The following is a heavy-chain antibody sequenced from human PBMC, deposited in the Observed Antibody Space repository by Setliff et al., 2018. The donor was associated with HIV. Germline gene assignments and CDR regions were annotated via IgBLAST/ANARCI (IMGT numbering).Heavy chain of an antibody. CDR3: ARHPSGWLMAFYMDV. D-gene: IGHD3-22*01. J-gene: IGHJ6*03. CDR2: IYYSGST. CDR1: GGSISSSSYY. V-gene: IGHV4-39*01. Sequence: SETLSLTCTVSGGSISSSSYYWGWIRQPPGKGLEWIGSIYYSGSTYYNPSLKSRVTISVDTSKNQFPLKLSSVTAVDTAVYYCARHPSGWLMAFYMDVWGKGTTVTVSS.